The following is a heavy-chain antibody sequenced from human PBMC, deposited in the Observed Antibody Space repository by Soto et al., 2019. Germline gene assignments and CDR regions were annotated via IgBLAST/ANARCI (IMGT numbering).Heavy chain of an antibody. V-gene: IGHV3-48*01. CDR1: GFSISDCS. J-gene: IGHJ4*02. CDR2: ISTNNDAI. D-gene: IGHD3-10*01. Sequence: EVQLVESGGGLVQPGGSLRLSCAASGFSISDCSMNWVRRAPGKGLEWISYISTNNDAIYYADSVKGRFTISRDNAKNSLYLQMNSLRADDTALYYFASVLGSRRSGSYPSYWGQGTLVTVSS. CDR3: ASVLGSRRSGSYPSY.